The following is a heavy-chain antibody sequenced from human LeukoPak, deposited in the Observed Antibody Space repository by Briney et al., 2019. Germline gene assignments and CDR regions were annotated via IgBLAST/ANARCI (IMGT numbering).Heavy chain of an antibody. V-gene: IGHV4-4*07. J-gene: IGHJ5*02. CDR2: IYISGST. D-gene: IGHD3-10*02. CDR3: ARHMLGAYNWFDP. Sequence: SETLSLTCTVSGGSISSYYWSCIRQHAGKGLEWIGRIYISGSTNYNPSLKSRVTMSVDTSKNQFSLKLSSVTAADTAVYYCARHMLGAYNWFDPWGQGTLVTVSS. CDR1: GGSISSYY.